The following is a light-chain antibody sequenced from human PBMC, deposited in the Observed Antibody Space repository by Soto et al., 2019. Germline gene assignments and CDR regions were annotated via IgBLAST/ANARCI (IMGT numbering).Light chain of an antibody. Sequence: AIRMTQSPSSFSASTGDRVTITCRASQGISSYLAWYQQKPGKAPKLLIYAASTLQSGVPSRFSGSGSGTDLTLTISCQQAEDFATYYCQQYYSYPGTFGQGTKVEIK. J-gene: IGKJ1*01. V-gene: IGKV1-8*01. CDR3: QQYYSYPGT. CDR2: AAS. CDR1: QGISSY.